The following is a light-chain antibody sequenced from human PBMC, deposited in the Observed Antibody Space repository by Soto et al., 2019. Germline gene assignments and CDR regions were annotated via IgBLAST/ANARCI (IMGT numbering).Light chain of an antibody. V-gene: IGLV2-23*02. J-gene: IGLJ2*01. Sequence: QSVLTQPASVSGSPGQSITISCTGTSSDVGNYDLVSWYQQHPGEAPKLLIYEVTERPSGVSIRFSGSKSHYTASLTISGLQAEDEADYYCCSYAGRSVVVFGGGTKLTVL. CDR2: EVT. CDR1: SSDVGNYDL. CDR3: CSYAGRSVVV.